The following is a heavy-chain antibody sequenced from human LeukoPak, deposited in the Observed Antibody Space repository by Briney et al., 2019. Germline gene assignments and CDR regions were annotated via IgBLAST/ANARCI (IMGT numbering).Heavy chain of an antibody. CDR3: ARDRNYYDSSGYPSLAFDI. CDR2: IGTAGDT. J-gene: IGHJ3*02. V-gene: IGHV3-13*01. CDR1: GFTFSSYD. Sequence: GGSLRLSCAASGFTFSSYDMHWVRQATGKGLEWVSAIGTAGDTYYPGSVKGRFTISRDNAKNSLYLQMNSLRAEDTAVYYCARDRNYYDSSGYPSLAFDIWGQGTMVTVSS. D-gene: IGHD3-22*01.